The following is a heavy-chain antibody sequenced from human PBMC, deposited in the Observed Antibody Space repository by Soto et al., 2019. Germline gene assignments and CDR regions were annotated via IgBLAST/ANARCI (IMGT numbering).Heavy chain of an antibody. CDR1: GYTFTGYY. D-gene: IGHD4-17*01. Sequence: XSVKVSFNASGYTFTGYYMHLVRHSPGQGLEWMGWINPNSGGTNYAQKFQGWVTMTRDTSISTAYMELSRLRSDDTAVYYCASSYGDQGAFDIWGQGTMVTVSS. J-gene: IGHJ3*02. V-gene: IGHV1-2*04. CDR3: ASSYGDQGAFDI. CDR2: INPNSGGT.